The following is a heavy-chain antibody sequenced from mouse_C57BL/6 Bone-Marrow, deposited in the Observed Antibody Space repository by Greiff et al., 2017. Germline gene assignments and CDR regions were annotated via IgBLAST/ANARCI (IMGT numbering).Heavy chain of an antibody. CDR2: ISSGGSYT. CDR3: ARHEDGSSYNWYFDV. Sequence: VQLKQSGGDLVKPGGSLKLSCAASGFTFSSYGMSWVRQTPDRRLEWVATISSGGSYTYYPDSVKGRFTISRDNAKNTLYLQMSSLKSEDTAMYYCARHEDGSSYNWYFDVWGTGTTVTVSS. V-gene: IGHV5-6*01. J-gene: IGHJ1*03. D-gene: IGHD1-1*01. CDR1: GFTFSSYG.